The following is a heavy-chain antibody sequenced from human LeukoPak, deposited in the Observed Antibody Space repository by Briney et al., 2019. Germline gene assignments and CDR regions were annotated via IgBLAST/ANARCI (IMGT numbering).Heavy chain of an antibody. J-gene: IGHJ5*02. V-gene: IGHV1-18*01. CDR2: ISAYNGNT. CDR1: GYTFTSYG. CDR3: ARGTNYYDSENWFDP. Sequence: GASVKVSCKASGYTFTSYGISWVRQAPGQGLEWMGWISAYNGNTNYAQKLQGRVTMTTDTSTSTAYMELRSLRSDDTAVYYCARGTNYYDSENWFDPRGQGTLVTVSS. D-gene: IGHD3-22*01.